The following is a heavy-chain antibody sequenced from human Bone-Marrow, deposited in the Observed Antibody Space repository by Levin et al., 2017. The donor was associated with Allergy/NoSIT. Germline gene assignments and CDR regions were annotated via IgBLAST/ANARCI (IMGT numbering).Heavy chain of an antibody. J-gene: IGHJ4*02. CDR1: GGTFSSYA. CDR2: IIPIFGTA. D-gene: IGHD5-12*01. Sequence: EASVKVSCKASGGTFSSYAISWVRQAPGQGLEWMGGIIPIFGTANYAQKFQGRVTITADESTSTAYMELSSLRSEDTAVYYCARKDIVATRNSEKGFDYWGQGTLVTVSS. CDR3: ARKDIVATRNSEKGFDY. V-gene: IGHV1-69*13.